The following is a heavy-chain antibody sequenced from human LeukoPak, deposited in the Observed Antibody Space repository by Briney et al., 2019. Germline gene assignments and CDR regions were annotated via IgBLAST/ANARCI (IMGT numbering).Heavy chain of an antibody. CDR2: ISYDGSNK. CDR3: AKAGYSSGWYSVDY. V-gene: IGHV3-30*18. CDR1: GFTFSSYG. D-gene: IGHD6-19*01. J-gene: IGHJ4*02. Sequence: GGSLRLSCAASGFTFSSYGMHWVRQAPGKGLEWAAVISYDGSNKYYADSVKGRFTISRDNSNNTVYLQMNGLRAEDTAVYYCAKAGYSSGWYSVDYWGQGTLVTVSS.